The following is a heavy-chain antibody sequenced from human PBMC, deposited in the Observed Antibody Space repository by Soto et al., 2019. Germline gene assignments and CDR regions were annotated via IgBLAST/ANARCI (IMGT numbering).Heavy chain of an antibody. CDR2: ISASGGNT. V-gene: IGHV3-23*01. D-gene: IGHD1-1*01. J-gene: IGHJ5*02. Sequence: GSLRLSCAASGFTYSGYAMSWVRQAPGRGLEWVSSISASGGNTYYADSVKGRFTISRDSSKNTLYLHMNSLSVEDTAIYYCAKDRSSAGTTVRFDPWGQGT. CDR1: GFTYSGYA. CDR3: AKDRSSAGTTVRFDP.